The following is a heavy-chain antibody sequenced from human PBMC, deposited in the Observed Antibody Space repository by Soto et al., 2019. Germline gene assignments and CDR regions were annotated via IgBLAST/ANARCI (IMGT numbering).Heavy chain of an antibody. CDR3: ARGQVVVAQH. Sequence: SETLSLTCAVSGGSISSGGYSWSWIRQPPGKGLEWIGYIYHSGSTYYNPSLKSRVTISVDRSKNQFSLKLSSVTAADTAVYYCARGQVVVAQHWGQGTLVTV. CDR2: IYHSGST. V-gene: IGHV4-30-2*01. D-gene: IGHD2-15*01. J-gene: IGHJ4*02. CDR1: GGSISSGGYS.